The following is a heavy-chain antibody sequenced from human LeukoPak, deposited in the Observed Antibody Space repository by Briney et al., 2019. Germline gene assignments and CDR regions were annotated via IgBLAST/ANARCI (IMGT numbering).Heavy chain of an antibody. J-gene: IGHJ2*01. D-gene: IGHD4-17*01. Sequence: GGSLRLSCAASGFTFSSYSMNWVRQAPGKGLEWVSSISSSSSYIYYADSVKGRSTISRDNAKNSLYLQMNSLRAEDTAVYYCAGGRGDPHWYFDLWGRGTLVTVSS. V-gene: IGHV3-21*01. CDR1: GFTFSSYS. CDR3: AGGRGDPHWYFDL. CDR2: ISSSSSYI.